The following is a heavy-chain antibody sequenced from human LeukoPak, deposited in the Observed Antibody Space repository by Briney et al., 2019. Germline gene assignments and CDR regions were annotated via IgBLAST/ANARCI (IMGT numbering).Heavy chain of an antibody. Sequence: GGSLRLSCAASGFTVSNNYMSWVRQAPGKGLEWVAVISYDGSNKYYADSVKGRFTISRDNSKNTLYLQMNSLRAEDTAVYYCARDGSGMGDFDYWGQGTLVTVSS. CDR1: GFTVSNNY. V-gene: IGHV3-30-3*01. CDR3: ARDGSGMGDFDY. D-gene: IGHD3-10*01. J-gene: IGHJ4*02. CDR2: ISYDGSNK.